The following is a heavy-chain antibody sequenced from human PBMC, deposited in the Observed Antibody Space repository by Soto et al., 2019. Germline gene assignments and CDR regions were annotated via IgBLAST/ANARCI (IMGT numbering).Heavy chain of an antibody. CDR3: ARTLSGYDDGFDY. V-gene: IGHV3-33*01. D-gene: IGHD5-12*01. CDR2: IWYDGSNK. Sequence: QVQLVESGGGVVQPGRSLRLSCAASGFTFSSYGMHWVRQAPGKGLEWVAVIWYDGSNKYYADSVMGRFTISRDNSKNTLYLQMNSLRAEDTAVYYCARTLSGYDDGFDYWGQGTLVTVSS. CDR1: GFTFSSYG. J-gene: IGHJ4*02.